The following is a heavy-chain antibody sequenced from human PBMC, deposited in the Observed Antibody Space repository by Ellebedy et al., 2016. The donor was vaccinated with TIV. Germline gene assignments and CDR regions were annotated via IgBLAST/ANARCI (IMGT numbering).Heavy chain of an antibody. J-gene: IGHJ6*02. V-gene: IGHV3-9*03. Sequence: PGGSLRLSCAASGFTFSIYGMQWVRQAPGKGLEWVSGISWNGGTLAYADSVKGRFTISRDNARNSLYLQMSSLRAEDMALYYCAKDMEGSGSYSTYGMDVWGQGTTVTVSS. CDR3: AKDMEGSGSYSTYGMDV. D-gene: IGHD3-10*01. CDR1: GFTFSIYG. CDR2: ISWNGGTL.